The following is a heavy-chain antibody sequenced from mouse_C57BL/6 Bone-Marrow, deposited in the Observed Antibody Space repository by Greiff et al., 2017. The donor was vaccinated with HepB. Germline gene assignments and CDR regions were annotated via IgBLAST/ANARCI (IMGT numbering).Heavy chain of an antibody. Sequence: QVQLKESGAELVKPGASVKLSCKASGYTFTEYTIHWVKQRSGQGLEWIGWFYPGSGSIKYNEKFKDKATLTADKSSSTVYMELSRLTSEDSAVYFCARHEDLHYYGSSARAWFAYWGQGTLVTVSA. CDR1: GYTFTEYT. J-gene: IGHJ3*01. V-gene: IGHV1-62-2*01. D-gene: IGHD1-1*01. CDR2: FYPGSGSI. CDR3: ARHEDLHYYGSSARAWFAY.